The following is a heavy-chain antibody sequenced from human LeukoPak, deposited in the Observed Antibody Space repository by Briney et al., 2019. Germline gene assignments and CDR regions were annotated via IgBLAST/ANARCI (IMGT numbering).Heavy chain of an antibody. Sequence: GGSLRLSCAASGFTFSGSAMHWVRQASGKGLEWVGRIRSKANSYATAYAASVKGRFTISRDDSKNTAYLQMNSLKTEDTAVYYCTRRAYCSSTSCSSDYWGQGTLVTVSS. CDR3: TRRAYCSSTSCSSDY. D-gene: IGHD2-2*01. CDR2: IRSKANSYAT. J-gene: IGHJ4*02. CDR1: GFTFSGSA. V-gene: IGHV3-73*01.